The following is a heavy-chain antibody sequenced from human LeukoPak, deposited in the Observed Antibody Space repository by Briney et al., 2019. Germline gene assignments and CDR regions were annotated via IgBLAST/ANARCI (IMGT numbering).Heavy chain of an antibody. D-gene: IGHD2-8*01. CDR1: GFRFSSCG. Sequence: GGSLRLSCSASGFRFSSCGMNWVRQAPGRGLEWVSYISPNGGTTYYADSVKGRSTVSRDNAKDLVFLQLNGPRDDDTAVYYCARARGDSVLSMYFDYWGQGTLVTVSS. J-gene: IGHJ4*02. CDR2: ISPNGGTT. V-gene: IGHV3-48*02. CDR3: ARARGDSVLSMYFDY.